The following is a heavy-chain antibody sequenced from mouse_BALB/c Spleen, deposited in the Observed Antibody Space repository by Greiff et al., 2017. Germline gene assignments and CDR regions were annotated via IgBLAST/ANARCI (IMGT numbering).Heavy chain of an antibody. CDR2: IYPSDSYT. CDR1: GYTFTSYW. J-gene: IGHJ3*01. CDR3: TREELGPWFAY. Sequence: VQLQQPGAELVRPGASVKLSCKASGYTFTSYWINWVKQRPGQGLEWIGNIYPSDSYTNYNQKFKDKATLTVDKSSSTAYMQLSSPTSEDSAVYYCTREELGPWFAYWGQGTLVTVSA. D-gene: IGHD4-1*01. V-gene: IGHV1-69*02.